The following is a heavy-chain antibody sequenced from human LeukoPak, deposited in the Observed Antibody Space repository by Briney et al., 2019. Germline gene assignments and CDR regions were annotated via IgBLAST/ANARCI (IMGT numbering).Heavy chain of an antibody. CDR2: ISYDGSNK. CDR3: ARAPYDFWSGYSAYYYYGMDV. Sequence: PGGSLRLSCAASGFTFSSYAMHWVRQAPGKGLEWVAVISYDGSNKYYADSVKGRFTISRDNSKNTLYLQMNSLRAEDTAVYYCARAPYDFWSGYSAYYYYGMDVWGQGTTVTVSS. CDR1: GFTFSSYA. J-gene: IGHJ6*02. D-gene: IGHD3-3*01. V-gene: IGHV3-30-3*01.